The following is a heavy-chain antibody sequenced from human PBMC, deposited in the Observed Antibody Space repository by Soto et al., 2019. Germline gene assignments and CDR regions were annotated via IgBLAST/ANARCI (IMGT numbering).Heavy chain of an antibody. J-gene: IGHJ5*02. V-gene: IGHV1-18*04. CDR2: ISAYNGNT. CDR3: ARDAVAQPNWFDP. D-gene: IGHD6-19*01. CDR1: VYTFTSYG. Sequence: SVKVSCKASVYTFTSYGISWVRQAPGQGLEWMGWISAYNGNTNYAQKLQGRVTMTTETSTSTAYMELRSLRSDDTAVYYCARDAVAQPNWFDPWGQGTLVTVSS.